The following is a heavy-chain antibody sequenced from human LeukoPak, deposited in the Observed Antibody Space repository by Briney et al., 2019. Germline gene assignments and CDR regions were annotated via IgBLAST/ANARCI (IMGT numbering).Heavy chain of an antibody. CDR1: GYSISSGYY. V-gene: IGHV4-61*01. J-gene: IGHJ4*02. Sequence: SETLSLTCTVSGYSISSGYYWSWIRQPPGKGLEWIGYIYYSGSTNYNPSLKSRVTISVDTSKNQFSLKLSSVTAADTAVHYCARDGIAVAGTSFFDWGQGTLVTVSS. CDR3: ARDGIAVAGTSFFD. D-gene: IGHD6-19*01. CDR2: IYYSGST.